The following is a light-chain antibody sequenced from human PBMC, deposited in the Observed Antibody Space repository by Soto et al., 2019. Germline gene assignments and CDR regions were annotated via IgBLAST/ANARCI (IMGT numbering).Light chain of an antibody. CDR2: KTS. J-gene: IGKJ4*01. V-gene: IGKV1-5*03. CDR3: QQYKSFSLT. Sequence: DIQMTQSPSTLSASVGDRVTITCRASQSISSWLAWYQQKPGKAPKLLIYKTSNLESGVPSRFSGSGSGTEFSLTISSLLPDDFATYYCQQYKSFSLTFGGGTKVDIK. CDR1: QSISSW.